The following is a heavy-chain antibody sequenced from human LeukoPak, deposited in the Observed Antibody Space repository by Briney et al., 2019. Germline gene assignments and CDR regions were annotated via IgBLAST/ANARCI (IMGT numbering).Heavy chain of an antibody. D-gene: IGHD5-12*01. CDR3: ASYSGYHMVYYFDY. V-gene: IGHV3-30-3*01. CDR2: ISYDGSNK. CDR1: GFTFSSYA. Sequence: GRSLRLSCAASGFTFSSYAMHWVRQAPGKGLEWVAVISYDGSNKYYADSVKGRFTISRDNSKNTLYLQMNSLRAEDTAVYYCASYSGYHMVYYFDYWGQGTLVTVS. J-gene: IGHJ4*02.